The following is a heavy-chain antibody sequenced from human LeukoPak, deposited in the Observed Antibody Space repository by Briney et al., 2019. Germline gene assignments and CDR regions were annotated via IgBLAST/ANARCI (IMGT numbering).Heavy chain of an antibody. D-gene: IGHD2-15*01. CDR1: GFIFDNFA. Sequence: GGSLRLSRAASGFIFDNFAIHWVRQAPGKGLEWVSIVSFDGTNNFYADSVKGRFIVSRDSSNNTVYLHMNSLRPDDTAVYFCARDRNVVGADFDSWGQGTLVTVSS. J-gene: IGHJ5*01. CDR3: ARDRNVVGADFDS. CDR2: VSFDGTNN. V-gene: IGHV3-30*03.